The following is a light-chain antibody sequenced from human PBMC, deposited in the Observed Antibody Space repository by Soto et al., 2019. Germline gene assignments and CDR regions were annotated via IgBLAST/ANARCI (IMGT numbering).Light chain of an antibody. J-gene: IGKJ2*01. CDR2: GAS. Sequence: EIMLTQSPVTLSLSPGERATLSCRASQSVTSSYLAWYQQKPGQAPRLLIYGASIRATGIPSRFSGSWSGTDFTLTISGLDPEDFAVYYCQQYVSSPPTFGQGTKLEIK. CDR1: QSVTSSY. CDR3: QQYVSSPPT. V-gene: IGKV3-20*01.